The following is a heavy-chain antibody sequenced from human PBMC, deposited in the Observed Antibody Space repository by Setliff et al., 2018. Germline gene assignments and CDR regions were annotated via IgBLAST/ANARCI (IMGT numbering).Heavy chain of an antibody. V-gene: IGHV1-18*01. D-gene: IGHD3-10*01. J-gene: IGHJ3*02. CDR2: ISAYNDNT. CDR1: GYILNSYG. CDR3: ARDLNRWFGEFAFDI. Sequence: ASVKVSCKASGYILNSYGVNWMRQAPGQGFEWMGWISAYNDNTKSAQKFQGRITMTTDTTTSTSYMELRSLRSDDTAVYYCARDLNRWFGEFAFDIWGQGTMVTVSS.